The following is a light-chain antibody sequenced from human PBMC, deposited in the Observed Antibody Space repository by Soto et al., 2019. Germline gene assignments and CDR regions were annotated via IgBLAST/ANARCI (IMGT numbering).Light chain of an antibody. V-gene: IGLV2-14*01. CDR2: EVN. J-gene: IGLJ1*01. CDR1: SSDIGAYDY. CDR3: FSFTPTRTQV. Sequence: QSALTQPASLSGSPGQSITISCTGTSSDIGAYDYVSWFQQHPGKAPKLMISEVNNRPSGVSNRFSGSKSGNTAYLTISGLQVEDEAEYFCFSFTPTRTQVVGNGTKVTVL.